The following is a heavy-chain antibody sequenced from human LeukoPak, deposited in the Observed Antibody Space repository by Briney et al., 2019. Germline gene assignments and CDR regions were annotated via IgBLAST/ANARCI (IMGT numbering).Heavy chain of an antibody. Sequence: GGSLRLSCAASGFTFDDHGMSWVRQVPGKGLEWVSSIYCNGDFTTYAESVKGRFTISRDNAKTSLYLQMNSLRVEDTAFYYCTRLSGIVVAGAFDYWGQGNLVTVSS. CDR3: TRLSGIVVAGAFDY. J-gene: IGHJ4*02. D-gene: IGHD6-19*01. CDR1: GFTFDDHG. V-gene: IGHV3-20*04. CDR2: IYCNGDFT.